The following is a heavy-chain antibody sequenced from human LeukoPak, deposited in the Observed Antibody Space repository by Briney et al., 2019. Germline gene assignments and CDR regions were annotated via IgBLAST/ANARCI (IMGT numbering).Heavy chain of an antibody. V-gene: IGHV3-15*01. CDR1: GFTFSNAW. J-gene: IGHJ4*02. CDR3: TTRRIAVAGTGFDY. Sequence: GGSLRLSCAASGFTFSNAWMSWVRQAPGKRLEWVGRIKSKTDGGTTDYAAPVKGRFTISRDDSKNTLYLQMNSLKTEDTAVYYCTTRRIAVAGTGFDYWGQGTLVTVSS. CDR2: IKSKTDGGTT. D-gene: IGHD6-19*01.